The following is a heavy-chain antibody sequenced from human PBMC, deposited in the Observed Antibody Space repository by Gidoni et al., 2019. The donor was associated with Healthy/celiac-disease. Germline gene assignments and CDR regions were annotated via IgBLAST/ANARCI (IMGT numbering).Heavy chain of an antibody. Sequence: EVQLLESGGGLVQPGGSLRLSCAASGFTLSSYAMSWVRQAPGKGLEWGSAISGSGGSTYYADSVKGRFTISRDNSKNTLYLQMNSLRAEDTAVYYCAKDQPHGGYFDYWGQGTLVTVSS. CDR3: AKDQPHGGYFDY. CDR2: ISGSGGST. V-gene: IGHV3-23*01. J-gene: IGHJ4*02. CDR1: GFTLSSYA.